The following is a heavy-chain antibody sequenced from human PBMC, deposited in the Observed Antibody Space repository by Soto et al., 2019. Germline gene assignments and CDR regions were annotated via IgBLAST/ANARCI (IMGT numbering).Heavy chain of an antibody. CDR3: ARTNFLDY. J-gene: IGHJ4*02. CDR2: IKYDGSVK. D-gene: IGHD3-3*01. V-gene: IGHV3-7*03. Sequence: SGGSLRLSCAASGFTFSGQWMNWVRQVPGKGLEWVANIKYDGSVKYYVDSVKGRFTISRDNTKNSVFLQMDSLRAEDTAIYYCARTNFLDYWGQGTLVTVSS. CDR1: GFTFSGQW.